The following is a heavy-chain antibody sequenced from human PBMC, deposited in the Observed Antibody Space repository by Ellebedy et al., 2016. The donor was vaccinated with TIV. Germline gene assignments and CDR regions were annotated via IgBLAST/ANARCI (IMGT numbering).Heavy chain of an antibody. CDR3: ARDRIVSSTSDLYYGMDV. J-gene: IGHJ6*02. Sequence: AASVKVSCKASGSTFTNYYMHWVRQAPGQGLEWMGIIDPSGGSTDYEQKFQGRVTMTRDTSTRTVYMELSSLRSEDTAVYYCARDRIVSSTSDLYYGMDVWGQGTTVTVSS. V-gene: IGHV1-46*01. CDR1: GSTFTNYY. CDR2: IDPSGGST. D-gene: IGHD5/OR15-5a*01.